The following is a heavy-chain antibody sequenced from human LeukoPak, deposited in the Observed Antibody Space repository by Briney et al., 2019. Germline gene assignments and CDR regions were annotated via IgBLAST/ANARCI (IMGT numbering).Heavy chain of an antibody. CDR2: INPSSGGT. CDR3: ARVPRRGERFDP. J-gene: IGHJ5*02. V-gene: IGHV1-2*02. CDR1: GYTFTGYY. D-gene: IGHD3-10*01. Sequence: ASVKVSCKASGYTFTGYYMHWVRQAPGQGLEWMGWINPSSGGTNYAQKFQGRVTMTRDTSISTAYMELNRLRSDDTAVYYCARVPRRGERFDPWGQGALVTVSS.